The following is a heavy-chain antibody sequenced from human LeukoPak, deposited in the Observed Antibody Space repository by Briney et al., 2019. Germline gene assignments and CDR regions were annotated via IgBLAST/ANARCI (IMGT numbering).Heavy chain of an antibody. V-gene: IGHV4-34*01. D-gene: IGHD4-17*01. CDR3: ARDPGFTSGDYGFNDY. Sequence: SETLSLTCAVSGGSVRDYYWSWIRQPPGKGLEWIAEIHHSGSTKYNPSLKSRVTISMDTSKNQFSLKLSSVTAADTAVYYCARDPGFTSGDYGFNDYWGQGTLVTVSS. CDR2: IHHSGST. CDR1: GGSVRDYY. J-gene: IGHJ4*02.